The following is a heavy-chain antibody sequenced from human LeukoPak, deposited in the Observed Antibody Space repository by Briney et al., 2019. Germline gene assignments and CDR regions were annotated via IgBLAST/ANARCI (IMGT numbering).Heavy chain of an antibody. CDR1: GGSFSGYY. D-gene: IGHD3-3*01. CDR3: ARPRTIFDAFDI. Sequence: SETLSLTCAVYGGSFSGYYWSWIRQPPGKGLEWIGEINHSGSTNYNPSLKSRVTISVDTSKNQFSLKLSSVTAADTAVYYCARPRTIFDAFDIWGQGTMVTVSS. J-gene: IGHJ3*02. CDR2: INHSGST. V-gene: IGHV4-34*01.